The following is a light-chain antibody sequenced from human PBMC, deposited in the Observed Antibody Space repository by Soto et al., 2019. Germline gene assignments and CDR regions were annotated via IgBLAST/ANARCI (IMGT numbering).Light chain of an antibody. V-gene: IGKV1-12*01. J-gene: IGKJ4*01. CDR2: KAS. Sequence: DIQMTQSPSSVSASVGDRVTITCRASQVISSWLVWYQQKPGKAPKLLIYKASTLQSGVPSRFSGSASGTDLTLTISSLQPEDFATYYCQQASSFPFTFGGGTKVDIK. CDR3: QQASSFPFT. CDR1: QVISSW.